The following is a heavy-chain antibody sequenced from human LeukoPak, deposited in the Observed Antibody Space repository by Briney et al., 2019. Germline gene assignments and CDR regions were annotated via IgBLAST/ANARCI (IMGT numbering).Heavy chain of an antibody. Sequence: SETLSLTCAVSGYSISSGYYWGWIRQPPGKGLEWIGSIYHSGSTYYNPSLKSRVTISVDTSKNQFSLKLSSVTAADTAVYYCARHRRARYYGSGSYHWFDPWGQGTLVTASS. CDR1: GYSISSGYY. CDR2: IYHSGST. J-gene: IGHJ5*02. CDR3: ARHRRARYYGSGSYHWFDP. V-gene: IGHV4-38-2*01. D-gene: IGHD3-10*01.